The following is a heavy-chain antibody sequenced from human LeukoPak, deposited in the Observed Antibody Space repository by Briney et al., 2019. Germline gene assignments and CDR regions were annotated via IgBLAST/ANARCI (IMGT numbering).Heavy chain of an antibody. CDR1: GYTFTSYG. CDR2: ISTYNGDT. J-gene: IGHJ4*02. CDR3: ARDPGQYYDILTGYYTPYYFGY. V-gene: IGHV1-18*01. Sequence: ASVKVSCKASGYTFTSYGISWVRQAPGQGLEWMGWISTYNGDTDYAQKLQGRVTMTADTSTSTAYMEMRNLRSDDTAVYYCARDPGQYYDILTGYYTPYYFGYWGQGTLVTVSS. D-gene: IGHD3-9*01.